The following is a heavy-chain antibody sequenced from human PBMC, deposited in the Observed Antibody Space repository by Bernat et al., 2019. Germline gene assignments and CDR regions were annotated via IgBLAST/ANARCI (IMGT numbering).Heavy chain of an antibody. D-gene: IGHD2-15*01. V-gene: IGHV1-46*01. J-gene: IGHJ4*02. CDR2: INPSAGGT. CDR1: GYTFTTYH. CDR3: ARGGLTCSGYGPPWGY. Sequence: QVQLVQSGAEVKQPGASVKVSCTASGYTFTTYHMHWLRQAPVQGLEWLGVINPSAGGTSYPQQFRDGVTMTEDTSKSSVYMELSSLTSEDTAIYYCARGGLTCSGYGPPWGYWGQGALVTVSS.